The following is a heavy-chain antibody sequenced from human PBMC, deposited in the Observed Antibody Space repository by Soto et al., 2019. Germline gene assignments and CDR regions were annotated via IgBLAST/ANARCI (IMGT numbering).Heavy chain of an antibody. CDR2: VSPIGTP. CDR3: ARDRGSYGMDV. Sequence: QVQLQESGPGLVKPSQTLSLTCTVSGDSVSGGYYWSWVRQRPRKGLEWIGYVSPIGTPYYSPSLNSRVSISIDTSKNQLSLEVRSVTAADTAVYYCARDRGSYGMDVWSQGTTVTVSS. J-gene: IGHJ6*02. CDR1: GDSVSGGYY. V-gene: IGHV4-31*03.